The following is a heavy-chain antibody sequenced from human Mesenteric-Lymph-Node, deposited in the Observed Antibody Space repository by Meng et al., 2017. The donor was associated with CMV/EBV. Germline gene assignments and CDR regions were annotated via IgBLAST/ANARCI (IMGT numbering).Heavy chain of an antibody. CDR1: YY. J-gene: IGHJ5*02. CDR3: ARQAYYYDSGTYRPQKWLGP. Sequence: YYWGWIRQPPGKGLEWIGSIYNSGTTYYNPSLKSRVTISVDTSKNQFSLKLSSVTDADTAVYHCARQAYYYDSGTYRPQKWLGPWGQGTLVTVSS. CDR2: IYNSGTT. V-gene: IGHV4-39*01. D-gene: IGHD3-10*01.